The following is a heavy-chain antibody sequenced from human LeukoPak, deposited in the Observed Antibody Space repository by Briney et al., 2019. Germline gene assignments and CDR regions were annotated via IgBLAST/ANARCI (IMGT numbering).Heavy chain of an antibody. D-gene: IGHD4-17*01. J-gene: IGHJ4*02. V-gene: IGHV3-21*01. CDR3: ARYCGDYDLVDY. Sequence: PGGSLRLSCAASGFTFSSYSMNWVRQAPGKGLEWVSSISSSSSYIYYADSVKGRFTISRDNAKNSLYLQMNSLRAEDTAVYYCARYCGDYDLVDYWGQGTLVTVSS. CDR1: GFTFSSYS. CDR2: ISSSSSYI.